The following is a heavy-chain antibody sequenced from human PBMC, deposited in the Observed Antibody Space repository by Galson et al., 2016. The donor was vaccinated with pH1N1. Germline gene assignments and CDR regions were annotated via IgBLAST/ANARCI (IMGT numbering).Heavy chain of an antibody. D-gene: IGHD3-16*01. Sequence: ETLSLTCAVSGGSISGHYWSWVRQSPGKGLEWIGYVHNSGWNNDNPSIRSRVTISMDTSRNQLSLNLRSVTAAHTAVYYCARIPQGVGPFGWFDPWGQGTLVVVSS. CDR1: GGSISGHY. CDR3: ARIPQGVGPFGWFDP. V-gene: IGHV4-59*11. J-gene: IGHJ5*02. CDR2: VHNSGWN.